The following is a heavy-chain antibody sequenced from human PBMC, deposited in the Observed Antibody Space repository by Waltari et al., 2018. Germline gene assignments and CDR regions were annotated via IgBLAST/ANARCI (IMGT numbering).Heavy chain of an antibody. CDR1: GYTFTSYG. CDR3: ARELRVRIVGADKDYYYYGMDV. J-gene: IGHJ6*02. D-gene: IGHD1-26*01. V-gene: IGHV1-18*01. Sequence: QVQLVQSGAEVKKPGASVKVSCKASGYTFTSYGISWVRQAPGQGLEWMGWISAYNGNTNYAQKLQGRVTMTTDTSTRTAYMELRSLRSDDTAVYYCARELRVRIVGADKDYYYYGMDVWGQGTTVTVSS. CDR2: ISAYNGNT.